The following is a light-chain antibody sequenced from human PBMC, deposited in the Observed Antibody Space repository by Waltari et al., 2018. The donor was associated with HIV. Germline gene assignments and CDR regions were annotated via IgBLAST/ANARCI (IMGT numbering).Light chain of an antibody. J-gene: IGLJ1*01. V-gene: IGLV2-8*01. CDR1: SSDVGGYNY. Sequence: QSALTQPPSASGSPGQSVTISCTGTSSDVGGYNYVSWYQQHPGKAPKLMSYEVSKRPSGVPDRFSGSKSGNTASLTVSGLQAEDEADYYCSSYAGSNILVFGTGTKVTVL. CDR2: EVS. CDR3: SSYAGSNILV.